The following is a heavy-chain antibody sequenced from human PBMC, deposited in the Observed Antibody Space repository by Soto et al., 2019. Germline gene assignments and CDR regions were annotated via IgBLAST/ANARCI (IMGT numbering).Heavy chain of an antibody. CDR1: GYTFTTYG. J-gene: IGHJ4*02. D-gene: IGHD4-4*01. V-gene: IGHV1-18*01. Sequence: QVQLVQSGPEVKKPGASVKVSCKASGYTFTTYGISWVRQAPGQGLEWMGWINHYNGNTAYAQRFQGRFTVTTDTYTSTAYMELTNLRSDDTAVYYCATDAVSGDYSSHLDHWGQGTLVAVSS. CDR2: INHYNGNT. CDR3: ATDAVSGDYSSHLDH.